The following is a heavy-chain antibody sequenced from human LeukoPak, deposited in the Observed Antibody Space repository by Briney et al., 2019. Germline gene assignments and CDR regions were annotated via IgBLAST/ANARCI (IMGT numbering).Heavy chain of an antibody. V-gene: IGHV3-30-3*01. Sequence: GRSLRLSCAASGFTFSSYAMHWVRQAPGKGLEWVAVISYDGSNKYYADSVKGRFTISRDNSKNTLYLQMNSLRAEDTAVYYCARGSDGSSSEYYYYGMDVWGQGTTVTVSS. CDR2: ISYDGSNK. J-gene: IGHJ6*02. CDR1: GFTFSSYA. D-gene: IGHD6-6*01. CDR3: ARGSDGSSSEYYYYGMDV.